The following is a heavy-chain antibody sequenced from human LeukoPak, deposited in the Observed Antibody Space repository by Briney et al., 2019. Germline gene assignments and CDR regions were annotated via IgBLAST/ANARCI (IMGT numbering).Heavy chain of an antibody. D-gene: IGHD3-22*01. V-gene: IGHV4-39*01. CDR1: GGSISSSTYY. CDR2: IYYGGNT. CDR3: ARHSDDSRGLGILYY. J-gene: IGHJ4*02. Sequence: SETLSLTCTVSGGSISSSTYYWGWIRQPPGKGLEWIGSIYYGGNTYYNPSLTSRVTISVDTSKNQFSLKLSSVTAADTAVYYCARHSDDSRGLGILYYWGQGTLVTVSS.